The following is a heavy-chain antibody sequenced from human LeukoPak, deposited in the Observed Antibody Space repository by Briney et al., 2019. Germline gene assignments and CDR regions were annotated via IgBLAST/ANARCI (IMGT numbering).Heavy chain of an antibody. CDR2: ISSSGSTI. CDR3: ARTLYGDYLNWFDP. Sequence: GGSLRLSCAASGFTFSSYEMNWVRQAPGKGLEWVSYISSSGSTIYYADSVKGRFTISRDNAKNSLYLQMNSLRAEDTAVYYCARTLYGDYLNWFDPWGQGTLVTVSS. CDR1: GFTFSSYE. V-gene: IGHV3-48*03. J-gene: IGHJ5*02. D-gene: IGHD4-17*01.